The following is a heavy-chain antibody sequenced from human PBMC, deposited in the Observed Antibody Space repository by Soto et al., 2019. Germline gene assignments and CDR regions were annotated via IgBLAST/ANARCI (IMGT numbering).Heavy chain of an antibody. CDR2: IYYSGST. J-gene: IGHJ5*02. Sequence: SEPLSLPCTVSGGSISSGGYYWSWIRQHPGKGLEWIGYIYYSGSTYYNPSLKSKVTISVDTSKNQFSLKLSSVTATDTAVYYWARVLGYYYGSGFLSAYNWFDPWGQGTLVTVSS. D-gene: IGHD3-10*01. V-gene: IGHV4-31*01. CDR3: ARVLGYYYGSGFLSAYNWFDP. CDR1: GGSISSGGYY.